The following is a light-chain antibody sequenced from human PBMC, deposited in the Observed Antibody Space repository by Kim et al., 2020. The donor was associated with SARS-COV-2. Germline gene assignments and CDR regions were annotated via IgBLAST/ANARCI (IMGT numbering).Light chain of an antibody. J-gene: IGLJ3*02. CDR2: RNN. V-gene: IGLV10-54*01. Sequence: RQTATLTCTGNSNNVGNQGAAWLQQHQGHPPKLLSYRNNKRPSGISERFSASRSGNTASLTIIGLQPEDEADYYCSAWDTSLDVWVFGGGTKLTVL. CDR3: SAWDTSLDVWV. CDR1: SNNVGNQG.